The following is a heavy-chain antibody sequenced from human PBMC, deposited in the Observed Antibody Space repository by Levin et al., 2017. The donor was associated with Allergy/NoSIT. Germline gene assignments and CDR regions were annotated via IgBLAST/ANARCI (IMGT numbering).Heavy chain of an antibody. D-gene: IGHD6-19*01. CDR3: ASLSSAWYGTPLWYFEN. J-gene: IGHJ4*02. Sequence: SETLSLTCGVSGGSVSTSSYYWGWIRQPPGKGLEWIGSIYYNGNTYDNPSLRGRVSISVDSPKSQFSLRLTSVTASDTAVYYCASLSSAWYGTPLWYFENWGQGTLVSVSA. V-gene: IGHV4-39*01. CDR2: IYYNGNT. CDR1: GGSVSTSSYY.